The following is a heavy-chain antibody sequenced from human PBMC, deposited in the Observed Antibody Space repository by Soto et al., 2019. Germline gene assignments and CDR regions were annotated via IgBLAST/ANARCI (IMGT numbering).Heavy chain of an antibody. CDR3: ARDRGYDYIWGSYRSDI. CDR1: GFTFSNYA. CDR2: ISSSGSTI. V-gene: IGHV3-11*01. J-gene: IGHJ3*02. Sequence: GGSLRLSCAASGFTFSNYAMSWVRQAPGKGLEWVSYISSSGSTIYYAESVKGRFTISRDNAKNSLYLQMNSLRAEDTAVYYCARDRGYDYIWGSYRSDIWGQGTMVTVSS. D-gene: IGHD3-16*02.